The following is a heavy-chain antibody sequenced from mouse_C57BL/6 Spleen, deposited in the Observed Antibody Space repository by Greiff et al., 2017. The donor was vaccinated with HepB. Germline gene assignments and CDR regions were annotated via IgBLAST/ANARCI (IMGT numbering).Heavy chain of an antibody. CDR3: AHYDDYAFAY. D-gene: IGHD2-4*01. CDR2: IDPSDSYT. Sequence: QVQLQQPGAELVRPGTSVKLSCKASGYTFTSYWMHWVKQRPGQGLEWIGVIDPSDSYTNYNQKFKGKATLTVDTSSSTAYLQLSSLTSEDSAVYYCAHYDDYAFAYWGQGTLVTVSA. V-gene: IGHV1-59*01. J-gene: IGHJ3*01. CDR1: GYTFTSYW.